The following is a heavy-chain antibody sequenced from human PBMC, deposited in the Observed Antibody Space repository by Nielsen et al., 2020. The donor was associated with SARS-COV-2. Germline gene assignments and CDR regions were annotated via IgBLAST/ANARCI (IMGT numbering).Heavy chain of an antibody. V-gene: IGHV1-3*01. J-gene: IGHJ6*02. Sequence: WVRQAPGQRLEWMGWINAGNGNTKYSQKFQGRITITRDTSASTVYMDLSSLRSEDTAVYYCARSGFTNFHYYYGMDVWGQGTAVSVSS. CDR3: ARSGFTNFHYYYGMDV. CDR2: INAGNGNT. D-gene: IGHD5-12*01.